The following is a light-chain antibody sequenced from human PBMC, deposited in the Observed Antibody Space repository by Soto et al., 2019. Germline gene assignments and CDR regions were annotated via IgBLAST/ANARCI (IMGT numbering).Light chain of an antibody. J-gene: IGKJ1*01. CDR1: QSVSSSY. V-gene: IGKV3-20*01. CDR2: GAS. CDR3: QQYNSYSEA. Sequence: PGEIATLSCRASQSVSSSYLVWYQQKPGQAPRLLIYGASSRATGVPDRFSGSGSGTDFTLTISRLEPEDFATYYCQQYNSYSEAFGQGTKVDIK.